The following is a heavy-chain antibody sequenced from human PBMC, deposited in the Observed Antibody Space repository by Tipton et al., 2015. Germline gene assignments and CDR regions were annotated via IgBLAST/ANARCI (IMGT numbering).Heavy chain of an antibody. Sequence: GSLRLSCAASGFTFSNYAMGWVRQAPGKGLEWVSTVSRGGDDTYYAGSVQGRFTVSRDNSKNTLYLRMNRLRAEDTATYYCAKEAHTSTWNYIDHWGQGTLVTVSS. CDR2: VSRGGDDT. V-gene: IGHV3-23*01. CDR3: AKEAHTSTWNYIDH. D-gene: IGHD6-13*01. J-gene: IGHJ4*02. CDR1: GFTFSNYA.